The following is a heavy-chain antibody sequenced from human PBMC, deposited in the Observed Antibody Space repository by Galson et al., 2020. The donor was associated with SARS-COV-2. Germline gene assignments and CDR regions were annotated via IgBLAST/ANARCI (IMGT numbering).Heavy chain of an antibody. V-gene: IGHV1-24*01. D-gene: IGHD6-13*01. J-gene: IGHJ6*02. CDR3: ATALAAAGYNYYYYGMDV. CDR2: FDPEDGET. CDR1: GYTLTELS. Sequence: GESLKISCKVSGYTLTELSMHWVRQAPGKGLEWMGGFDPEDGETIYAQKFQGRVTMTEDTSTDTAYMELSSLRSEDTAVYYCATALAAAGYNYYYYGMDVWGQGTTGTVSS.